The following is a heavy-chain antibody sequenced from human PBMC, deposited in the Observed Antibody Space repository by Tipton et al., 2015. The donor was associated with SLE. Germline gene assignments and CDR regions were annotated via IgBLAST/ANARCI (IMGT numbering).Heavy chain of an antibody. CDR3: ARGSWYDP. Sequence: TLSLTCTASGGSISSYYWSWIRQPPGKGLEWIGEINHSGSTNYNPSLKSRVTISVDTSKNQFSLKLSSVTAAGTAVYYCARGSWYDPWGQGTLVTVSS. J-gene: IGHJ5*02. CDR2: INHSGST. CDR1: GGSISSYY. V-gene: IGHV4-34*01.